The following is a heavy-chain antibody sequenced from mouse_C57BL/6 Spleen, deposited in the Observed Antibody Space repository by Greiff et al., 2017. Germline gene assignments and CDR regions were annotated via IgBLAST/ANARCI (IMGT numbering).Heavy chain of an antibody. CDR3: ARPNSPDECFDY. J-gene: IGHJ2*01. CDR1: GYSFTGYY. CDR2: INPSTGGT. V-gene: IGHV1-42*01. Sequence: VQLQQSGPELVKPGASVTISCKASGYSFTGYYMNWVKQSPVKSLEWIGEINPSTGGTTYNQKFKAKATLTVDKSSSTAYMQLQSLTSEDAASYDCARPNSPDECFDYWGQGTTLTVSS.